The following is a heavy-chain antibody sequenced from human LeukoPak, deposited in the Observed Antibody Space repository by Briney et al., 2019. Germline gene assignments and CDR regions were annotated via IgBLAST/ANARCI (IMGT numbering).Heavy chain of an antibody. CDR2: IYHSGST. CDR1: GYSISSGYY. V-gene: IGHV4-38-2*02. Sequence: SETLSLTCTVSGYSISSGYYWGWIRQPPGKGLEWIESIYHSGSTYYNPSLKSRVTLSIDTSRNQLSLKLPSVTAADTAVYFCARLGSYHDFWGQGALVTVSS. D-gene: IGHD1-26*01. CDR3: ARLGSYHDF. J-gene: IGHJ4*02.